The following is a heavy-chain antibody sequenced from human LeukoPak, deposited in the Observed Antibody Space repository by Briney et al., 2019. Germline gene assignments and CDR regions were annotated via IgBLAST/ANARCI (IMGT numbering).Heavy chain of an antibody. J-gene: IGHJ4*02. D-gene: IGHD7-27*01. CDR1: GLTFSSYA. CDR2: SSGGGTNT. V-gene: IGHV3-23*01. Sequence: PGGSLTLSCAVSGLTFSSYALSWVRRGPGKGLEWVSTSSGGGTNTYYADSVKGRFTISRDNSKNTLYLQMNSLRAEDTAVYYCAKRLGANWGYYDYWGQGTLVTVSS. CDR3: AKRLGANWGYYDY.